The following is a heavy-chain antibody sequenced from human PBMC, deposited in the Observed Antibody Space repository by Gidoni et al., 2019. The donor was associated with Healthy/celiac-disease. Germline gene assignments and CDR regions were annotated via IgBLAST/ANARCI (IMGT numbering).Heavy chain of an antibody. CDR3: AKASSSGWGGYYYYYGMDV. J-gene: IGHJ6*02. CDR2: ISYDGSNK. V-gene: IGHV3-30*18. D-gene: IGHD6-19*01. Sequence: QVQLVESGGGVVQPGRSLRLSCAASGFTFSSYGMHWVRQAPGKGLEWVAVISYDGSNKYYADSVKGRFTISRDNSKNTLYLQMNSLRAEDTAVYYCAKASSSGWGGYYYYYGMDVWGQGTTVTVSS. CDR1: GFTFSSYG.